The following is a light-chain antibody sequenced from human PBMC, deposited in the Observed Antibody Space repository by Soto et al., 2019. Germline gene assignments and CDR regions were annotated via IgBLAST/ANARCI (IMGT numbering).Light chain of an antibody. CDR2: SNN. Sequence: QSVLTQPPSASGTPGQRVTISCSGSSSNIGRNTVNWYQQLPGTAPKVLIYSNNQRPSGVPDRLSGSKSGTSASLAISGLQSEDEADYYCAAWDDSLNALVFGGGTQLTVL. V-gene: IGLV1-44*01. CDR1: SSNIGRNT. CDR3: AAWDDSLNALV. J-gene: IGLJ2*01.